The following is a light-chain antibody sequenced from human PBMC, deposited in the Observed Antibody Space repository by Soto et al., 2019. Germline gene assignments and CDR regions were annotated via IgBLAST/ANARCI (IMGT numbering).Light chain of an antibody. CDR1: SSDIGGYNY. Sequence: QSVLTQPASVSGSPGQSITVSCTGTSSDIGGYNYVSWYQQHPGKAPKLMVYEVTNRPSGVSDRFSGSKSGNTASLTISGLQADAEGYYYWSSYTSRSTLYVFGTGTKVTVL. J-gene: IGLJ1*01. CDR2: EVT. V-gene: IGLV2-14*01. CDR3: SSYTSRSTLYV.